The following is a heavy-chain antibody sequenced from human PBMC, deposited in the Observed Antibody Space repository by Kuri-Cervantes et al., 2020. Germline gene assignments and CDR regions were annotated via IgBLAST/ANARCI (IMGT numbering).Heavy chain of an antibody. CDR2: INHSGST. J-gene: IGHJ5*02. V-gene: IGHV4-34*01. CDR1: GGSFSGYH. Sequence: SETLSLTCAVYGGSFSGYHWSWIRQSPGKGLEWIGEINHSGSTNYNPSLKSRVTISVDTSKNQFSLKLSSVTAADTAVYYCARIVDTAVWFDPWGRGTLVTVSS. CDR3: ARIVDTAVWFDP. D-gene: IGHD5-18*01.